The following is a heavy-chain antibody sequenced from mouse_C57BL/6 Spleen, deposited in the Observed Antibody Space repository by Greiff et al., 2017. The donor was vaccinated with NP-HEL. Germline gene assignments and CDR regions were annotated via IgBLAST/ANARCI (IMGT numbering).Heavy chain of an antibody. CDR2: INPNNGGT. CDR3: ARRANYYGSSLYYYAMDY. J-gene: IGHJ4*01. V-gene: IGHV1-26*01. D-gene: IGHD1-1*01. CDR1: GYTFTDYY. Sequence: VQLQQSGPELVKPGASVKISCKASGYTFTDYYMNWVKQSHGKSLEWIGDINPNNGGTSYNQKFKGKATLTVDKSSSTAYMELRSLTSEDSAVYYCARRANYYGSSLYYYAMDYWGQGTSVTVSS.